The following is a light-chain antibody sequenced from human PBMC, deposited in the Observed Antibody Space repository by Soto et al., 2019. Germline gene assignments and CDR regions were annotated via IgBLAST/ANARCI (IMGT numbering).Light chain of an antibody. Sequence: IQLTQSPSSLSASVGDRVIMTCRASQGISSYLAWYQQKPGKAPTLLIYAASILETGVPSRFSGSGSGTDFTLTISSLQPEDFATYYCQQLNIYPFTFGPGTKVDIK. CDR3: QQLNIYPFT. V-gene: IGKV1-9*01. CDR1: QGISSY. J-gene: IGKJ3*01. CDR2: AAS.